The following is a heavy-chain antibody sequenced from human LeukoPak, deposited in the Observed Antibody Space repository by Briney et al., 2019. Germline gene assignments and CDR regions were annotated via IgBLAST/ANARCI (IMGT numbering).Heavy chain of an antibody. CDR2: INGRDATT. Sequence: GGSLRLSCAASGFTFSTYAMNWVRQAPGKGLEWVSAINGRDATTYYAGSVRGRFTISRDNSKNTLYLQMSSLRGEDSAKYFCAKSNSGGPTAFDRWGQGTMVTVSS. V-gene: IGHV3-23*01. J-gene: IGHJ3*01. CDR1: GFTFSTYA. D-gene: IGHD4-23*01. CDR3: AKSNSGGPTAFDR.